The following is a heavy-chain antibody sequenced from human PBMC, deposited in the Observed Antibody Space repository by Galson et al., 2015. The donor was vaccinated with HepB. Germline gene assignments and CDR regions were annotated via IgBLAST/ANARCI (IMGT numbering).Heavy chain of an antibody. D-gene: IGHD6-13*01. CDR1: GASMSSGSYY. V-gene: IGHV4-61*02. CDR2: IYITGST. Sequence: TLSLTCTVSGASMSSGSYYWSWVRQPGGEGLEWIGRIYITGSTTYNPSLKSRLTMSVDTSKNQFFLTLTSVTAADTALYFCTRDDRGAAAGYWGQGTLVTVSS. CDR3: TRDDRGAAAGY. J-gene: IGHJ4*02.